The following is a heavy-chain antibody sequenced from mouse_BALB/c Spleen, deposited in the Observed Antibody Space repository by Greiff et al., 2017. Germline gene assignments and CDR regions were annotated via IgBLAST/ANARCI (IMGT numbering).Heavy chain of an antibody. D-gene: IGHD1-1*01. V-gene: IGHV5-6-5*01. Sequence: EVQLVESGGGLVKPGGSLKLSCAASGFTFSSYAMSWVRQTPEKRLEWVASISSGGSTYYPDSVKGRFTISRDNARNILYLQMSSLRSEDTAMYYCAREALLLRDWFAYWGQGTLVTVSA. CDR2: ISSGGST. CDR1: GFTFSSYA. CDR3: AREALLLRDWFAY. J-gene: IGHJ3*01.